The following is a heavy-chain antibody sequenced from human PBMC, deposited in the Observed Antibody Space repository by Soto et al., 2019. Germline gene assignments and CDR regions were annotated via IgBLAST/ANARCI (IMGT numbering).Heavy chain of an antibody. J-gene: IGHJ4*02. D-gene: IGHD2-15*01. CDR2: IIPILGIA. Sequence: QVQLVQSGAEVKKPGSSVKVSCKASGGTFSSYTISWVRQAPGQGLEWMGRIIPILGIANYAQKFQGRVTMTADKSTSTAYMEVGSLRSEDAAVYYCAKDSGGKDGAYWGQGTLVTVSS. V-gene: IGHV1-69*08. CDR1: GGTFSSYT. CDR3: AKDSGGKDGAY.